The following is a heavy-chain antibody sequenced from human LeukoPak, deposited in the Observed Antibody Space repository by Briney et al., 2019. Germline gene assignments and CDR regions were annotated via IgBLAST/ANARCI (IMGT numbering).Heavy chain of an antibody. J-gene: IGHJ5*02. V-gene: IGHV3-72*01. CDR3: ARDAGWRLDP. CDR1: GFTFSDHN. CDR2: IRNKANSYII. Sequence: PGGSLRLSCAASGFTFSDHNMDWVRQAPGKGLEWLGRIRNKANSYIIEDAASVRGRFTISRDDSKNSLFLQMNGLRAEDTAVYYCARDAGWRLDPWGQGTLVSVSS. D-gene: IGHD3-3*01.